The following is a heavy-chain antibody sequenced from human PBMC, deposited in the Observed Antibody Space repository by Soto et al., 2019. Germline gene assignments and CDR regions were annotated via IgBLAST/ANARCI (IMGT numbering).Heavy chain of an antibody. J-gene: IGHJ6*01. CDR1: GFTFSSYA. CDR2: ISGSGGST. Sequence: GGSLRLSCAASGFTFSSYAMSSVRQAPGKGLEWVSAISGSGGSTYYADSVKGRFTISRDNSKTTLYLQMNSLRAEDTAVYYCAKGGVVVAATPYYYYGMDVWGQGTTVTVSS. CDR3: AKGGVVVAATPYYYYGMDV. D-gene: IGHD2-15*01. V-gene: IGHV3-23*01.